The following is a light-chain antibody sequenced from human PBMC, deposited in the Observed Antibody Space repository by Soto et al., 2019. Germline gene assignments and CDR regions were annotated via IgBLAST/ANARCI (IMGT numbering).Light chain of an antibody. CDR2: DVT. CDR3: SLYTSSSTPYV. V-gene: IGLV2-14*01. J-gene: IGLJ1*01. Sequence: QSALTQPASVSGSPGQSITISCTGTSSDVGGYNYVSWYQQHPVKAPKLMIYDVTNRPSGVSDRFSGSKSGNTASLTISGLQAEDEADYYCSLYTSSSTPYVFVTGTKVTVL. CDR1: SSDVGGYNY.